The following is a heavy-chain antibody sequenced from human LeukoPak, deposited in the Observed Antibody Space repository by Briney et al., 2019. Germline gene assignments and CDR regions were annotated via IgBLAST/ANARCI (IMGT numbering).Heavy chain of an antibody. J-gene: IGHJ6*03. CDR1: GGTFISYA. CDR3: ARERLGRSGSFMDV. D-gene: IGHD1-26*01. CDR2: IIPIFGTA. V-gene: IGHV1-69*13. Sequence: SAKVSCKASGGTFISYAISWVRQAPGQGLEWMGGIIPIFGTANYAQKFQGRVTITADESTSTAYMELSSLRSEDTAVYYCARERLGRSGSFMDVWGKGTTVTVSS.